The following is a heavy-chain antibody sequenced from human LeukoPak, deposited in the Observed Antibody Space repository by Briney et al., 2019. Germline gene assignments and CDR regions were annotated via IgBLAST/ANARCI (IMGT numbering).Heavy chain of an antibody. J-gene: IGHJ5*02. CDR3: ARDLQGSSWSFDP. CDR2: IYYSGST. CDR1: GGSISSYY. Sequence: SETLSLTCTVSGGSISSYYWSWIRQPPGKGLEWIGYIYYSGSTNYNPSLKSRVTISADRSRNQFSLRLKSVTAADTAVYYCARDLQGSSWSFDPWGQGTLVTVSS. V-gene: IGHV4-59*01. D-gene: IGHD6-13*01.